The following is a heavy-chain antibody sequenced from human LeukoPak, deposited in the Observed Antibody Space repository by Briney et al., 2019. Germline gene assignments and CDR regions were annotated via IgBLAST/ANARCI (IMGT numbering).Heavy chain of an antibody. CDR1: GFSFSTYS. CDR2: IVGSSSNM. J-gene: IGHJ4*02. V-gene: IGHV3-48*04. Sequence: GGSLRLSCTASGFSFSTYSMNWVRQAPGKGLEWVSYIVGSSSNMYYADSVKGRFTISRDNAKNSLYLQMGSLRAEDTAVYYCATDTPETAAFDYWGQGTLVTVSS. CDR3: ATDTPETAAFDY. D-gene: IGHD1-1*01.